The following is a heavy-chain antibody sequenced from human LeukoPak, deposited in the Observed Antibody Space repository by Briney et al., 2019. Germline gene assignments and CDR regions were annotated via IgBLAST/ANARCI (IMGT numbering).Heavy chain of an antibody. J-gene: IGHJ3*02. CDR2: ISSSSSTI. Sequence: GSLRLSCAGSGFTFSNAWMDLVRQAPGKGLEVGSYISSSSSTIYYADSVKGRFTISRDNAKNSLYLQMNSLRAEDTAVYYCAKPRSGWYQDAFDIWGQGTMVTVSS. CDR1: GFTFSNAW. D-gene: IGHD6-19*01. CDR3: AKPRSGWYQDAFDI. V-gene: IGHV3-48*01.